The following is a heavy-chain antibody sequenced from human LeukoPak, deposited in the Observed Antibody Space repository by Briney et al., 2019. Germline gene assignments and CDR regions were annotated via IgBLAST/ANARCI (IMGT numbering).Heavy chain of an antibody. V-gene: IGHV3-30-3*01. D-gene: IGHD3-9*01. Sequence: PGGSLRLSCAASGFTFSSYAMHWVRKAPGKGLEWVAVISYDGSNKYYADSVKGRFTISRDSSKNTLYLQMNSLRAEDTAVYYCARDSGVLRYFDWSWFDYWGQGTLVTVSS. CDR3: ARDSGVLRYFDWSWFDY. CDR1: GFTFSSYA. J-gene: IGHJ4*02. CDR2: ISYDGSNK.